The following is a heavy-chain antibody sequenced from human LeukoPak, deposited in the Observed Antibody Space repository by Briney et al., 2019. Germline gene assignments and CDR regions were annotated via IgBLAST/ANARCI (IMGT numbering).Heavy chain of an antibody. Sequence: SETLSLTCAVYGGSFSGYYWSWIRQPPGKGLEWMGEINHSGSTNYNPSLKSRVTISVDTSKNQFSLKLSSVTAADTAVYYCAREVGYSYGHYYYYMDVWGKGTTVTVSS. D-gene: IGHD5-18*01. V-gene: IGHV4-34*01. CDR1: GGSFSGYY. CDR3: AREVGYSYGHYYYYMDV. CDR2: INHSGST. J-gene: IGHJ6*03.